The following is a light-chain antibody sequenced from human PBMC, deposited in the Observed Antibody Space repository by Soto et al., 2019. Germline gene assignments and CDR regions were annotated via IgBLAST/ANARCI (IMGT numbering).Light chain of an antibody. V-gene: IGKV3-20*01. Sequence: EIVLTQSPGTLSLSPGERATLSCRASQSVTSSYLAWYQQKPGQAPRPLIYGASRRATGIPDRFSGGGPGTDFTLTISRLEPEDFAVYYCQQYDSFIFTFGPGTKVDIK. CDR1: QSVTSSY. J-gene: IGKJ3*01. CDR2: GAS. CDR3: QQYDSFIFT.